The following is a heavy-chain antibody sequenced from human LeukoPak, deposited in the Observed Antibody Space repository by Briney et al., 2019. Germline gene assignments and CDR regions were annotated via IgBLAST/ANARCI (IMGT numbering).Heavy chain of an antibody. Sequence: GGSLRLSCAASGFTFTSYAMSWVRQAPGKGLEWVSAISGSGGSTYYADSVKGRFTISRDNSKNTLYLQMNSLRAEDTAVYYCAKGSTMVRGPWSYWGQGTLVTVSS. CDR2: ISGSGGST. CDR1: GFTFTSYA. V-gene: IGHV3-23*01. J-gene: IGHJ4*02. D-gene: IGHD3-10*01. CDR3: AKGSTMVRGPWSY.